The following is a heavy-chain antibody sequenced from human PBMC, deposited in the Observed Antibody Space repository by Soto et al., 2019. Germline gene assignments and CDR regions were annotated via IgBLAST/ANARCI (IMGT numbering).Heavy chain of an antibody. CDR2: IWYDGSNK. V-gene: IGHV3-33*01. D-gene: IGHD3-9*01. Sequence: TCRSLRLPSAASGFNFSSYGMHRVRQAPGKGLEWVAVIWYDGSNKYYADSVKGRFTISRDNSKNTLYLQMNSLRAEDTAVYYCARSPYDILTGQYSGHFDYWGQGTLVTVSS. CDR1: GFNFSSYG. J-gene: IGHJ4*02. CDR3: ARSPYDILTGQYSGHFDY.